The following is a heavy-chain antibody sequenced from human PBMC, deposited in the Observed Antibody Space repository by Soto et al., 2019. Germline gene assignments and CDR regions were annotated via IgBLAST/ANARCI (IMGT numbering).Heavy chain of an antibody. CDR3: ATDSPNVGIGYFDS. CDR1: GFKVGSSY. J-gene: IGHJ4*02. CDR2: IVSGGST. D-gene: IGHD1-26*01. Sequence: EVQVVESGGDLIQPGGSLRLSCAASGFKVGSSYVTWVRQAPGKGLEWVSVIVSGGSTHYADFVTGRFTVSRDVSNNTVYLHMSSLRAEDTAVYFCATDSPNVGIGYFDSWGLATLVTVSS. V-gene: IGHV3-53*01.